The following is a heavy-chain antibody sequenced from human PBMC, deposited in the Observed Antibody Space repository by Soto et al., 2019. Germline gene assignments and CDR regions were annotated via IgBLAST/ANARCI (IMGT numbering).Heavy chain of an antibody. CDR2: IYYSGRT. D-gene: IGHD6-6*01. J-gene: IGHJ4*02. V-gene: IGHV4-30-4*01. CDR1: GGSIDNYEYY. Sequence: SETLSLTCTVSGGSIDNYEYYWTWIRQPPGKGLEWVGYIYYSGRTNYNPSLNSRLTISLDTSKNQFSLRLTSASAADTAMYYCARDRSNSPDYFDFWGQGTLVTVSS. CDR3: ARDRSNSPDYFDF.